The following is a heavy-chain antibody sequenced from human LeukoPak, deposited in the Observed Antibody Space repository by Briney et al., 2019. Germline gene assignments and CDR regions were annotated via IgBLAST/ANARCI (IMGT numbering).Heavy chain of an antibody. J-gene: IGHJ4*02. D-gene: IGHD3-22*01. CDR1: GFTFSSYA. CDR2: ISYDGSNK. CDR3: ARTGNFDYYDSSGYYFDY. V-gene: IGHV3-30-3*01. Sequence: SGGSLRLSCAASGFTFSSYAMHWVRQAPGKGLEWVAVISYDGSNKYYADSVKGRFTISRDNSKNTLYLQMNSLRAEDTAVYYCARTGNFDYYDSSGYYFDYWGQGTLVTVSS.